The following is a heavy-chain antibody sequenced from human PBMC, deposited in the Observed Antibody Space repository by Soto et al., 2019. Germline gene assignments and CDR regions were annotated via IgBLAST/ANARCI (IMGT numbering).Heavy chain of an antibody. CDR1: GYTFTGYY. CDR2: INPNSGGT. V-gene: IGHV1-2*04. J-gene: IGHJ6*02. CDR3: ARYGSYYGLDYYYGMDV. Sequence: ASVKVSCKASGYTFTGYYMHWVRQAPGQGLEWMGWINPNSGGTNYAQKFQGWVTMTRDTSISTAYMELSRLRSDDTAVYYCARYGSYYGLDYYYGMDVWGQGTTVTVSS. D-gene: IGHD1-26*01.